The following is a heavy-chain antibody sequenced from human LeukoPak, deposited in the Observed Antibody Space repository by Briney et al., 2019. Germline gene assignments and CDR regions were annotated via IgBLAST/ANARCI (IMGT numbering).Heavy chain of an antibody. D-gene: IGHD1-14*01. CDR1: GFTFGGYG. Sequence: AGGSQRLSCAGSGFTFGGYGMHWFRQTPGKGLEWVAVIAYDGSRAFYADSVKGRFTISRDNPKNTMSVQMDDLRAEDTAVYYCTRYNNDHFDYWGQGTLVTVSS. V-gene: IGHV3-33*01. CDR2: IAYDGSRA. CDR3: TRYNNDHFDY. J-gene: IGHJ4*02.